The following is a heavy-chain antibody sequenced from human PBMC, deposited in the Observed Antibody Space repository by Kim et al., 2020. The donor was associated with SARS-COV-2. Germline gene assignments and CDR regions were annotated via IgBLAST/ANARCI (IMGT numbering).Heavy chain of an antibody. CDR3: VREKHSCFDI. V-gene: IGHV3-48*04. CDR2: ISGNGTTT. Sequence: GGSLRLSCATSGFTLSIYSMNWVRQAPGKGLEWVSHISGNGTTTKYADSVKGRFTISRDNAKNSLFLQMNSLRAEDTAVYYCVREKHSCFDIWVQGSM. J-gene: IGHJ3*02. CDR1: GFTLSIYS.